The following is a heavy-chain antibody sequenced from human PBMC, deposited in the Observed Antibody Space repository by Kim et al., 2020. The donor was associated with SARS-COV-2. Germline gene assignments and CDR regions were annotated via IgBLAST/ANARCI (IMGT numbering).Heavy chain of an antibody. V-gene: IGHV3-43*01. J-gene: IGHJ4*02. CDR2: ITWDGGST. D-gene: IGHD4-17*01. CDR1: GFTFGDYT. CDR3: AKELGPTAVTEVFDH. Sequence: GGSLRLSCVASGFTFGDYTMHWVRQSPGKGLEWVSHITWDGGSTNYLDSVKGRFTISRDNNKNSLYLQMNSLRIEDTALYYCAKELGPTAVTEVFDHWGQGALVAVSS.